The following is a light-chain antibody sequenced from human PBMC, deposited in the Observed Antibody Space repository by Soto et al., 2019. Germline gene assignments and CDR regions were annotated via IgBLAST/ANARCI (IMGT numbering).Light chain of an antibody. J-gene: IGLJ2*01. CDR2: EVS. V-gene: IGLV2-14*01. CDR1: SSDVGGYNY. CDR3: SSFTTSSTVV. Sequence: QSALTQPPSASGSPGQSVTISCTGTSSDVGGYNYVSWYQQHPGKAPKLMIYEVSNRPSGVSNRFSGSKSGNTASLTISGLQPEDEADYYCSSFTTSSTVVFGGGTKVTVL.